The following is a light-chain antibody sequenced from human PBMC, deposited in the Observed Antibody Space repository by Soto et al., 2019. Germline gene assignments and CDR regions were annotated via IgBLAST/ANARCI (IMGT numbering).Light chain of an antibody. CDR2: AAS. CDR1: QAISNF. J-gene: IGKJ1*01. Sequence: DIRMTQSPPSVSASIGDRVTITCRASQAISNFLAWYQQKPGKPPKVLIYAASSLQSGAPSRFSGSGSGTDFTLTISGRQPEDVATYFCQNYNRAPRPFGPGTEVEIK. V-gene: IGKV1-27*01. CDR3: QNYNRAPRP.